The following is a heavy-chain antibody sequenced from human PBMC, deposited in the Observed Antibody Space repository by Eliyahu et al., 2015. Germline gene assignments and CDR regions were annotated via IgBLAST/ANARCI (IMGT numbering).Heavy chain of an antibody. CDR1: GFTFDDYA. J-gene: IGHJ3*02. V-gene: IGHV3-9*01. D-gene: IGHD5-24*01. Sequence: EVQLVESGGGLVQPGRSLRLSCAASGFTFDDYAMHWVRQAPGKGLGWVSGISWNSGSIGYADSVKGRFTISRDNAKNSLYLQMNSLRAEDTALYYCAKVATVADYDAFDIWGQGTMVTVSS. CDR3: AKVATVADYDAFDI. CDR2: ISWNSGSI.